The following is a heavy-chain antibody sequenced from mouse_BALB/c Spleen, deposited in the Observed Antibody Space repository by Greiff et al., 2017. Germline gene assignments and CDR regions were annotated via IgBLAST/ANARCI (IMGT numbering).Heavy chain of an antibody. Sequence: EVMLVESGGGLVQPGGSRKLSCAASGFTFSSFGMHWVRQAPEKGLEWVAYISSGSSTIYYADTVKGRFTISRDNPKNTLFLQMTSLRSEDTAMYYCARSLNWDGRFAYWGQGTLVTVSA. D-gene: IGHD4-1*01. CDR1: GFTFSSFG. V-gene: IGHV5-17*02. CDR3: ARSLNWDGRFAY. CDR2: ISSGSSTI. J-gene: IGHJ3*01.